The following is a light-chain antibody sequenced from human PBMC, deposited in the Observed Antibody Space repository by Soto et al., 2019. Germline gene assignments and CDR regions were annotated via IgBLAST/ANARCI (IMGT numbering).Light chain of an antibody. Sequence: QSALTQPPSASGSPGQSVTISCTGTSSDVGGYNYVSWYQQHPGKAPKLMIYEGSKRPSGVPDRFSGSKSGNTASLTVSGLQAEDEADYYCSSYTSSSTLVVFGGGTKLTVL. CDR2: EGS. J-gene: IGLJ2*01. CDR3: SSYTSSSTLVV. V-gene: IGLV2-8*01. CDR1: SSDVGGYNY.